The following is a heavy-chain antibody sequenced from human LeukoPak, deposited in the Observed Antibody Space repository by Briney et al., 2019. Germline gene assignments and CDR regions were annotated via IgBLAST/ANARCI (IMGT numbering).Heavy chain of an antibody. CDR2: ISSSSSTI. CDR3: ARGPYYSDSSGYLALDY. Sequence: PGGSLRLSCAASGFTFSSYSMHWVRQAPGKGLEWLSYISSSSSTIYYADSVKGRFTISRDNAKNSLYLQMNSLRDEDSAVYYCARGPYYSDSSGYLALDYWGQGTLVTVSS. V-gene: IGHV3-48*02. D-gene: IGHD3-22*01. J-gene: IGHJ4*02. CDR1: GFTFSSYS.